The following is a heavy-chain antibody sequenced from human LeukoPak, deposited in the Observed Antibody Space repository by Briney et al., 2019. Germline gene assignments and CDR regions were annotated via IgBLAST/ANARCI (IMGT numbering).Heavy chain of an antibody. CDR3: ATVPFSVGGYSYGLYY. Sequence: ASVKVSCKASGGTFSSYAISWVRQATGQGLEWMGWMNPNSGNTGYAQKFQGRVTMTRNTSISTAYMELSSLRSEDTAVYYCATVPFSVGGYSYGLYYWGQGTLVTVSS. V-gene: IGHV1-8*02. J-gene: IGHJ4*02. CDR1: GGTFSSYA. D-gene: IGHD5-18*01. CDR2: MNPNSGNT.